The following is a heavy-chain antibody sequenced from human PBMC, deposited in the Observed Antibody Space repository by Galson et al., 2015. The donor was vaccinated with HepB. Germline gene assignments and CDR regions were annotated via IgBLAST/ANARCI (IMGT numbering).Heavy chain of an antibody. J-gene: IGHJ6*02. V-gene: IGHV5-10-1*01. CDR3: ARHRIRITMVRETYYYYYYGMDV. CDR2: IDPSDSYT. CDR1: GYSFTSYW. D-gene: IGHD3-10*01. Sequence: QSGAEVKKPGESLRISCKGSGYSFTSYWISWVRQMPGKGLEWMGRIDPSDSYTNYSPSFQGHVTISADKSISTAYLQWSSLKASDTAMYYCARHRIRITMVRETYYYYYYGMDVWGQGTTVTVSS.